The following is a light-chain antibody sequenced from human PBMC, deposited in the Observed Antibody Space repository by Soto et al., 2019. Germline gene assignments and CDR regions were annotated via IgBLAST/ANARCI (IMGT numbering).Light chain of an antibody. CDR2: DAS. J-gene: IGKJ4*01. Sequence: EIVLTPSPATLSLSPVERATLSCRASQSVSTYLAWYQQKPGQAPSLLIYDASNRATGIPARFSGSGSGTDFTLTISSLEPEDFAVYYCQQRSIWPLTFGGGTKVDIK. CDR3: QQRSIWPLT. CDR1: QSVSTY. V-gene: IGKV3-11*01.